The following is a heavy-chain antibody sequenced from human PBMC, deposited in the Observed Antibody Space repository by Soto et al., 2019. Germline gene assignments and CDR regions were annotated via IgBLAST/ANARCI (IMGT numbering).Heavy chain of an antibody. J-gene: IGHJ5*02. D-gene: IGHD3-10*01. V-gene: IGHV1-8*02. CDR2: VSPNSGNT. Sequence: QVQLVQSGAEVRKSGASVKVSCKASGYTFSGFDIHWVRQATGQGLEWMGWVSPNSGNTGYAQRFQGRLTMTRDTSKSTAYMEINSLTSEDTAMYYCARAYGAASFDLWGQGTLVTASS. CDR1: GYTFSGFD. CDR3: ARAYGAASFDL.